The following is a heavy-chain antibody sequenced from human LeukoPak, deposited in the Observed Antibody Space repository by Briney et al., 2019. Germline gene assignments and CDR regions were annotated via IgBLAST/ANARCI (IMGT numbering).Heavy chain of an antibody. CDR2: ISYDGSNK. J-gene: IGHJ4*02. V-gene: IGHV3-30*18. CDR1: GFTFSSYA. CDR3: AKVALTGYSSGWLDY. D-gene: IGHD6-19*01. Sequence: GSLRLSCAASGFTFSSYAMSWVRQAPGKGLEWVAVISYDGSNKYYADSVKGRFTIPRDNSKNTLYLQMNSLRAEDTAVYYCAKVALTGYSSGWLDYWGQGTLVTVSS.